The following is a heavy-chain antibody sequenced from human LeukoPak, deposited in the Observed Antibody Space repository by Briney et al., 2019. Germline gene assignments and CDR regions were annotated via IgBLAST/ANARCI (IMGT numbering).Heavy chain of an antibody. CDR1: GFTFDDYA. CDR2: ISWSSGSI. Sequence: GGSLRLSCAASGFTFDDYAMHWVRQAPGKGLEWVSGISWSSGSIGYADSVKGRFTISRDNAKNSLYLQMNSLRAEDTALYYCAKASNVVVVATKNFDYWGQGTLVTVSS. V-gene: IGHV3-9*01. D-gene: IGHD2-15*01. J-gene: IGHJ4*02. CDR3: AKASNVVVVATKNFDY.